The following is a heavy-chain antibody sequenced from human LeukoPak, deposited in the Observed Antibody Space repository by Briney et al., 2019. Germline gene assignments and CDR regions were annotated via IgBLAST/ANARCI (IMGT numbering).Heavy chain of an antibody. CDR3: AARTYYYDSSGSSFDC. CDR2: IVVGSGNT. CDR1: GFTFTSSA. J-gene: IGHJ4*02. V-gene: IGHV1-58*02. Sequence: SVKVSCKASGFTFTSSAMQWVRQARGQRLEWIGWIVVGSGNTNYAQKFQERVTITRDMSTSTAYMELSSLRSEDTAVYYCAARTYYYDSSGSSFDCWGQGTLVTVSS. D-gene: IGHD3-22*01.